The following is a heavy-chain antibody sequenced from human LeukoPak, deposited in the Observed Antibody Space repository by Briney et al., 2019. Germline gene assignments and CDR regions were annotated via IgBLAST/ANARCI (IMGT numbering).Heavy chain of an antibody. CDR3: ARRAPSGYFDS. CDR2: IYFSGST. D-gene: IGHD3-10*01. V-gene: IGHV4-59*01. Sequence: SETLSLTCTVSGVSMMTYYWSWVRQPPGKGLEWLGYIYFSGSTNYNASLQSRLSISLDTSKNQFSMSLTSVTAADTAVYYCARRAPSGYFDSWGQGTLVTVSS. CDR1: GVSMMTYY. J-gene: IGHJ4*02.